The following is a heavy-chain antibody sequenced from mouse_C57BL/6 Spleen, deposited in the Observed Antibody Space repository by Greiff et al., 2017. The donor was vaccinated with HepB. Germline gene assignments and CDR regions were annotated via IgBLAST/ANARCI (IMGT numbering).Heavy chain of an antibody. Sequence: EVMLVESGGGLVKPGGSLKLSCAASGFTFSDYGMHWVRQAPEKGLEWVADISSGSSTIYYADTVKGRFTISSDNAKNTLFLQMTSLRSEDTAMYYCAKGNTGRDDFDYWGQGTTLTVSS. CDR3: AKGNTGRDDFDY. D-gene: IGHD5-2*01. J-gene: IGHJ2*01. V-gene: IGHV5-17*01. CDR1: GFTFSDYG. CDR2: ISSGSSTI.